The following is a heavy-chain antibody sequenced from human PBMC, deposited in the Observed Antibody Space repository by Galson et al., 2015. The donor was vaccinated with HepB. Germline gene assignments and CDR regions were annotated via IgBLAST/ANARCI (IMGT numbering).Heavy chain of an antibody. D-gene: IGHD6-19*01. Sequence: LRLSCAASGFTFSSYSMNWVRQAPGKGLEWISYISSSSSTIYYADSVKGRFTISRDNAKNSLYLQMNSLRAEDTAVYYCARVEGTGGGWPFDYWGQGTLVTVSS. J-gene: IGHJ4*02. CDR2: ISSSSSTI. CDR1: GFTFSSYS. CDR3: ARVEGTGGGWPFDY. V-gene: IGHV3-48*04.